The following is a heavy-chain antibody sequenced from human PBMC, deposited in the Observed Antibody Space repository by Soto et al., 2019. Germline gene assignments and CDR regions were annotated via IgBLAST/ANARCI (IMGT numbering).Heavy chain of an antibody. V-gene: IGHV4-30-4*01. CDR1: GDSITDGDYY. Sequence: QVSLQESGPGLVKPSQTLSLSCTVSGDSITDGDYYWSWIRQPPGKDLEWIAYIYYNGIIHYNPSLKSRVNTSLATSKNQFSLTMTSVTDADTAVYSCARGTQEGFDPWGQGTLVTVSS. CDR3: ARGTQEGFDP. J-gene: IGHJ5*02. D-gene: IGHD1-1*01. CDR2: IYYNGII.